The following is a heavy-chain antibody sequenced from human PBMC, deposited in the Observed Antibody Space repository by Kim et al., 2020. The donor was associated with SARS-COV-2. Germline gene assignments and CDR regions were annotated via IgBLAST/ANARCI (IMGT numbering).Heavy chain of an antibody. CDR2: INHSGST. V-gene: IGHV4-34*01. J-gene: IGHJ3*02. Sequence: SETLSLTCAVYGGSFSGYYWSWIRQPPGKGLEWIGEINHSGSTNYNPSLKSRVTISVDTSKNQFSLKLSSVTAADTAVYYCARKSYRRTGAFDIWGQGTMVTVSS. D-gene: IGHD1-26*01. CDR3: ARKSYRRTGAFDI. CDR1: GGSFSGYY.